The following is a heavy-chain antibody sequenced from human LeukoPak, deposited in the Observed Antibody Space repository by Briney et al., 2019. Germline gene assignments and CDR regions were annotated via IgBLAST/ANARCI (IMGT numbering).Heavy chain of an antibody. J-gene: IGHJ4*02. V-gene: IGHV4-59*02. CDR2: IYYSGST. Sequence: PSETLSLTCTVSGGSVSTYYWSWIRQPPGKGLEWIGYIYYSGSTNYSPSLKSRVTISVDTSKNQFSLKLSSVTAADTAVYYCARGLGYVWGSYPPMGYFDYWGQGTLVTVSS. D-gene: IGHD3-16*02. CDR3: ARGLGYVWGSYPPMGYFDY. CDR1: GGSVSTYY.